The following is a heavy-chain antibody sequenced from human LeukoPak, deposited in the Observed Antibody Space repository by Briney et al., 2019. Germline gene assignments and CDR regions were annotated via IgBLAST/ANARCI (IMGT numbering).Heavy chain of an antibody. CDR1: RFTFSSYS. V-gene: IGHV3-21*01. J-gene: IGHJ4*02. CDR3: ASGYDSSGYYYNY. Sequence: GGSLRLSCAASRFTFSSYSMNWVRQAPGKGLEWVSSISSSSSYIYYADPVKGRFTISRDNAKNSLYLQMNSLRAEDTAVYYCASGYDSSGYYYNYWGQGTLVTVSS. D-gene: IGHD3-22*01. CDR2: ISSSSSYI.